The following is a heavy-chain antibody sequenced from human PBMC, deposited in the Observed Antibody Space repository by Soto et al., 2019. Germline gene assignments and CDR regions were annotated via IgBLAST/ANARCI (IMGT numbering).Heavy chain of an antibody. CDR1: GFTFSGSA. J-gene: IGHJ3*02. CDR3: TRPFYDFWSGSPETFDI. D-gene: IGHD3-3*01. CDR2: IRSKANSYAT. Sequence: LRLSCAASGFTFSGSAMHWVRRASGKGLEWVGRIRSKANSYATAYAASVKGRFTISRDDSKNTAYLQMNSLKTEDTAVYYCTRPFYDFWSGSPETFDIWGQGTMVTVSS. V-gene: IGHV3-73*01.